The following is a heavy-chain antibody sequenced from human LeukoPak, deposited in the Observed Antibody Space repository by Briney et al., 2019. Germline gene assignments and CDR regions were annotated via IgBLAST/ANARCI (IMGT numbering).Heavy chain of an antibody. D-gene: IGHD3-16*02. Sequence: GESLKISCKGFGYTFTIYWIIWVRQMPGKGLEWMGRIDPSDSYTDYSPSFQGHVTISADKSTSTAYLQWSSLRASDSAVYYCARHRYDTAPLWGQGTLVTVSS. J-gene: IGHJ4*02. CDR3: ARHRYDTAPL. V-gene: IGHV5-10-1*01. CDR1: GYTFTIYW. CDR2: IDPSDSYT.